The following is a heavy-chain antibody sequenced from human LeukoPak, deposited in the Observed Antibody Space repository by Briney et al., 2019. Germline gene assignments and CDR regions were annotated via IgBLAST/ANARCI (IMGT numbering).Heavy chain of an antibody. CDR2: ISYDGSNK. V-gene: IGHV3-30*18. J-gene: IGHJ4*02. Sequence: PGGSLRLSCAASGFTFSSYGMHWVRQAPGKGLEWVAVISYDGSNKYYGDSVKGRFTISRDNSKNTLYLQMNSLRAEDTAVYYCAKAASGSYYFDYWGQGTLVTVSS. CDR3: AKAASGSYYFDY. D-gene: IGHD1-26*01. CDR1: GFTFSSYG.